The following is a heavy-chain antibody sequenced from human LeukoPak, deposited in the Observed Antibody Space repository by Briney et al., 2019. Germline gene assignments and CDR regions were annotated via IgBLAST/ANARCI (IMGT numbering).Heavy chain of an antibody. CDR3: AKPELRYFDWLPSYFDY. CDR1: GFTFSSYA. CDR2: ISGSGGST. Sequence: GGSLRLSCAASGFTFSSYAMSWVRQAPGKGLEWVSFISGSGGSTYYADSVKGRFTISRDNSKNTLYLQMNSLRAEDTAVYYCAKPELRYFDWLPSYFDYWGQGTLVTVSS. D-gene: IGHD3-9*01. V-gene: IGHV3-23*01. J-gene: IGHJ4*02.